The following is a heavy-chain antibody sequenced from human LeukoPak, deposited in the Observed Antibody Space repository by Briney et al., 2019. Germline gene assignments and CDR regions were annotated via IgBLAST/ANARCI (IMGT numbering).Heavy chain of an antibody. CDR2: ITSNGGTT. CDR3: ARGIRWASDY. D-gene: IGHD4-23*01. J-gene: IGHJ4*02. V-gene: IGHV3-64*01. CDR1: GFTFSSYG. Sequence: GGPLRLSCAASGFTFSSYGMVWVRQAPGKGLEYVSGITSNGGTTYYGNSVKGRLTISRDNSKDTLYLQMGSLRSEDMAVYYCARGIRWASDYWGQGTLVTVAS.